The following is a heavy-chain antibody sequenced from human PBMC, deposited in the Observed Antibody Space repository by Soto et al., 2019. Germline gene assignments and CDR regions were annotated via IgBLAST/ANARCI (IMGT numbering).Heavy chain of an antibody. V-gene: IGHV4-39*01. Sequence: PSETLSLTCTVSGGSISSSSYYWGWIRQPPGKGLEWIGSIYYSGSTYYNPSLKSRVTISVDTSKNQFSLKLSSVTAADTAVYYCARGYSVIVEIDYWGQGTLVTVSS. CDR3: ARGYSVIVEIDY. J-gene: IGHJ4*02. D-gene: IGHD3-22*01. CDR1: GGSISSSSYY. CDR2: IYYSGST.